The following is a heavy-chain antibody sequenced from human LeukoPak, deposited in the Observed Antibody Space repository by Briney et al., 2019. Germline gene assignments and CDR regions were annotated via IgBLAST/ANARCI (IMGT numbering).Heavy chain of an antibody. D-gene: IGHD6-19*01. CDR1: GYTFTGYY. Sequence: ASVKVSCKASGYTFTGYYMHWVRQAPGQGLEWMGWINPNSGGTNYAQKFQGRVTMTRDTSISTAYMELSRLRSDDTAVYYCASPPLTVAGGGLFDYWGQGTLVTVSS. CDR2: INPNSGGT. CDR3: ASPPLTVAGGGLFDY. J-gene: IGHJ4*02. V-gene: IGHV1-2*02.